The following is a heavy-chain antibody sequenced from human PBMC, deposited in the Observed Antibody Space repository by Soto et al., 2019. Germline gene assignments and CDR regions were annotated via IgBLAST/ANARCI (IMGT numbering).Heavy chain of an antibody. CDR3: ARDSRRDSYAFDY. J-gene: IGHJ4*02. CDR1: GFTFSSYA. Sequence: GGSLRLSCAASGFTFSSYAMSWVRQAPGKGLEWVSSISTSSNYIYYADSVKGRFTISRDNAKNSMYLQMNSLRAEDTAVYYCARDSRRDSYAFDYWGQGTLVTV. CDR2: ISTSSNYI. V-gene: IGHV3-21*01. D-gene: IGHD3-16*01.